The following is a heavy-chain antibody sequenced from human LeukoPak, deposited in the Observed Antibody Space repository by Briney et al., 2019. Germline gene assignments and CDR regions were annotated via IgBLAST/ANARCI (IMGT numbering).Heavy chain of an antibody. Sequence: ASVKVSCKASGYTFTNYAMNWVRQAPGQGLEWMGWINPNTGNPTYAQGFTGRFVFSLDTSVSTTYLQISSLKAEDTAVYYCARPSQRLGELSFPAYWAQETLVTVPS. V-gene: IGHV7-4-1*02. J-gene: IGHJ4*02. CDR3: ARPSQRLGELSFPAY. CDR2: INPNTGNP. D-gene: IGHD3-16*02. CDR1: GYTFTNYA.